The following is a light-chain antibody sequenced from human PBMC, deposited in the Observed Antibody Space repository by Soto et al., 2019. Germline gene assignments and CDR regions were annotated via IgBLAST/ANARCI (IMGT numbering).Light chain of an antibody. Sequence: QSVLTQPASVSGSPGQSITISCTGTSSDDGGYNYVSWYQQHPGKAPKLMIYEVSNRPSGVSNRFSGSKSGNTASLTISGLQAEDEADYYCSSYTSSSTLEVFGGGTKLTVL. CDR1: SSDDGGYNY. CDR2: EVS. CDR3: SSYTSSSTLEV. V-gene: IGLV2-14*01. J-gene: IGLJ2*01.